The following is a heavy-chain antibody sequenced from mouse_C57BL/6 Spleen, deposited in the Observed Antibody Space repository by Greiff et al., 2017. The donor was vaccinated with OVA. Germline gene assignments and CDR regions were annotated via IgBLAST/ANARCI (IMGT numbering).Heavy chain of an antibody. D-gene: IGHD3-3*01. CDR3: TAFRDWFAY. CDR2: IDPEDGDT. J-gene: IGHJ3*01. V-gene: IGHV14-1*01. CDR1: GFNIKDYY. Sequence: EVQLQQSGAELVRPGASVKLSCTASGFNIKDYYMHWVKQRPEQGLEWIGRIDPEDGDTDYAPKFQGKATMTADTSSNTAYLQLSSLTSEDAAVYYCTAFRDWFAYWGQGTLVTVSA.